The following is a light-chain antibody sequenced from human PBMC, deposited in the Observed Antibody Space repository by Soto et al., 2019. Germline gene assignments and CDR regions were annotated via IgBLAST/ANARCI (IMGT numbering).Light chain of an antibody. CDR1: QSVSNN. J-gene: IGKJ1*01. CDR2: GAS. V-gene: IGKV3-15*01. Sequence: EIVMTQSPATLSVSPGERATLSCRASQSVSNNLAWYQKKPGQAPRLLIYGASTRATDIPARFSGSGSGTEFTLTISSLQSEDFAFYYCQQYNNWWTFGQGTRVDIK. CDR3: QQYNNWWT.